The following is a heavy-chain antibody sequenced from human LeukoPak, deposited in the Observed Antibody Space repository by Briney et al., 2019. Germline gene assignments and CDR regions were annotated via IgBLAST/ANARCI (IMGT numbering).Heavy chain of an antibody. J-gene: IGHJ4*02. D-gene: IGHD3-22*01. V-gene: IGHV1-2*02. CDR2: INPDSGGT. CDR3: ARDLGYYYDSSGYSPIDY. Sequence: ASVKVSCKASGYTFTGYYMHWVRQAPGQGLEWMGWINPDSGGTNYVQKFQGRVTMTRDTSISTAYMELSRLRSDDTAVYYCARDLGYYYDSSGYSPIDYWGQGTLVTVSS. CDR1: GYTFTGYY.